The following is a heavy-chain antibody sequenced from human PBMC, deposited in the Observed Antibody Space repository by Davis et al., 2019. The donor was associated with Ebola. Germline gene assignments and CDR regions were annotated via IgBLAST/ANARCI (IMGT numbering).Heavy chain of an antibody. CDR1: GFTFSSYG. J-gene: IGHJ6*02. CDR2: IRYDGSNK. V-gene: IGHV3-30*02. D-gene: IGHD3-3*01. CDR3: AKVEVRFLEWLLSPEGMDV. Sequence: GESLKISCAASGFTFSSYGMHWVRQAPGKGLEWVAFIRYDGSNKYYADSVKGRFTISRDNSKNTLYLQMNSLRAEDTAVYYCAKVEVRFLEWLLSPEGMDVWGQGTTVTVSS.